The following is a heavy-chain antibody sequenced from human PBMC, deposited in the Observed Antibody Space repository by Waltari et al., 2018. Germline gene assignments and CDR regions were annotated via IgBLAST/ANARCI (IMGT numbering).Heavy chain of an antibody. J-gene: IGHJ3*02. CDR2: IYYSGST. Sequence: QLQLQESGPGLVKPSETLSLTCTVSGGSISSSSYYWGLIRQPPGKGLEWIGSIYYSGSTYYNPSLKSRVTISVDTSKNQFSLKLSSVTAADTAVYYCARGGDRAFDIWGQGTMVIVSS. CDR1: GGSISSSSYY. CDR3: ARGGDRAFDI. V-gene: IGHV4-39*07. D-gene: IGHD3-16*01.